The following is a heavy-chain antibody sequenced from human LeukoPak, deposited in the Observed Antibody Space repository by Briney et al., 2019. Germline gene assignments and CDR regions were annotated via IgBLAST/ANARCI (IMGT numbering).Heavy chain of an antibody. CDR1: GYTFTSYG. CDR2: ISAYNGNT. D-gene: IGHD6-13*01. CDR3: ARGAYSSSWYDYYYYYMDV. V-gene: IGHV1-18*01. J-gene: IGHJ6*03. Sequence: GASVNVSCKASGYTFTSYGISWVRQAPGQGLEWMGWISAYNGNTNYAQKLQGRVTMTTDTSTSTAYMELRSLRSDDTAVYYCARGAYSSSWYDYYYYYMDVWGKGTTVTVSS.